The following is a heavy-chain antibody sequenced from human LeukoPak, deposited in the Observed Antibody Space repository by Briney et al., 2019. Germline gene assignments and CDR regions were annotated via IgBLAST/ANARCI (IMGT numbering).Heavy chain of an antibody. CDR2: IYYSGST. Sequence: SQTLSLTCTVSGGSISSGAYYWSWIRQHPGKGLEWIGYIYYSGSTYCNPSLKSRVTISVDTSKNQFSLKLSSVTAADTAVYHCAREDTAMVYFDYWGQGTPVTVSS. CDR3: AREDTAMVYFDY. J-gene: IGHJ4*02. V-gene: IGHV4-31*03. D-gene: IGHD5-18*01. CDR1: GGSISSGAYY.